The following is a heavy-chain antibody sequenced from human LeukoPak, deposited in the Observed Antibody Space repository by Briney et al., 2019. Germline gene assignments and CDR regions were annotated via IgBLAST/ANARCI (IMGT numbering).Heavy chain of an antibody. CDR2: ISRTGSYI. J-gene: IGHJ4*02. V-gene: IGHV3-21*01. Sequence: PAGSLRLSCAASGFTFSSYNMNWVRQAPGRGLKWVSSISRTGSYIYYADSVRGRFTISRDNAQNSLYLQMNSLRDEDTAVYYCARVLETDCRGGSCYSGLDYWGEGTLVTVSS. CDR1: GFTFSSYN. D-gene: IGHD2-15*01. CDR3: ARVLETDCRGGSCYSGLDY.